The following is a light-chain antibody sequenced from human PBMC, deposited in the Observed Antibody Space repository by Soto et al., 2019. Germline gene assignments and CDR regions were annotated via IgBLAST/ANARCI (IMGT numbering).Light chain of an antibody. CDR1: KAIRNG. Sequence: DIQMTQSPSSLSAPVGDRVTITCRVSKAIRNGVGWYQQKPGKDPKRLIYFASRLESGVPSRFSGSGFGTEFTLTISGLQPDDFATYYCLQHYNYPWTFGQGTRVEIK. CDR2: FAS. J-gene: IGKJ1*01. V-gene: IGKV1-17*01. CDR3: LQHYNYPWT.